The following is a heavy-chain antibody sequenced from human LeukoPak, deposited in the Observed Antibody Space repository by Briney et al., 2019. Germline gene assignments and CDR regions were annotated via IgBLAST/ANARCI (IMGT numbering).Heavy chain of an antibody. CDR2: IYTSGST. CDR3: ARDPSGSYYLDYFDY. Sequence: PSETLSLTCTVSGGSISSYYWSWIRQPTGKGLEWIGRIYTSGSTNYNPSLKSRVTMSVDTSKNQFSLKLSSVTAADTAVYYCARDPSGSYYLDYFDYWGQGTLVTVSS. J-gene: IGHJ4*02. CDR1: GGSISSYY. D-gene: IGHD1-26*01. V-gene: IGHV4-4*07.